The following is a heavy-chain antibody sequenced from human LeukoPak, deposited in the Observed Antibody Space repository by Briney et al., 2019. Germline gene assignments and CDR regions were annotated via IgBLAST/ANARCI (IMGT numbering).Heavy chain of an antibody. CDR1: GFTFSNYW. D-gene: IGHD6-6*01. J-gene: IGHJ4*02. CDR3: ARGGDYSSSSVDY. Sequence: GGSLRLSFAASGFTFSNYWMHWVRPAPGKGLVWVSRINSDGSSTNYADSVKGRFTISRDNAKNTLFLQMNTLRAEDTAVYYCARGGDYSSSSVDYWGQGTLVTVSS. CDR2: INSDGSST. V-gene: IGHV3-74*01.